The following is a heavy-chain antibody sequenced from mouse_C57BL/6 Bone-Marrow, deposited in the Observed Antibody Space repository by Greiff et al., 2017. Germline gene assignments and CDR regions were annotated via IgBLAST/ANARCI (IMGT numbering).Heavy chain of an antibody. V-gene: IGHV1-50*01. CDR3: ARSGPSYWYFDV. J-gene: IGHJ1*03. CDR2: IDPSDSYT. CDR1: GYTFTSYW. D-gene: IGHD2-10*02. Sequence: VQLQQPGAELVKPGASVKLSCKASGYTFTSYWMQWVKQRPGQGLEWIGEIDPSDSYTNYNQQFKGKATLTVDTSSSTAYMQLSSLTSEDSAVYYCARSGPSYWYFDVWGTGTTVTVSS.